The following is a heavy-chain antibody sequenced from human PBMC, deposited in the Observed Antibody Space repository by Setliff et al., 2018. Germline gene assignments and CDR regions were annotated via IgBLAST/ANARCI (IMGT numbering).Heavy chain of an antibody. CDR3: ARERYFDWFFED. CDR2: IHASGSP. D-gene: IGHD3-9*01. CDR1: GGSITSGSFY. J-gene: IGHJ4*01. Sequence: SETLSLTCTVSGGSITSGSFYWSWIRQPAGKKLEWIGRIHASGSPDYNPSFTSRVTISRDTSTNQFSLKLGSVTAADTAVYYCARERYFDWFFEDWGHGTLVTVSS. V-gene: IGHV4-61*02.